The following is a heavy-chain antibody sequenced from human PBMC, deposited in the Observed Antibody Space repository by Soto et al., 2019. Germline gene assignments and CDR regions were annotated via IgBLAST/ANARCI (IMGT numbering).Heavy chain of an antibody. D-gene: IGHD2-15*01. CDR1: GYTFINYG. V-gene: IGHV1-18*01. CDR2: ISVYNGNT. J-gene: IGHJ4*02. Sequence: ASVKVSCKASGYTFINYGVTWVRQAPGQGLEWMGWISVYNGNTNYAQKFQGRVIMTTDTSTSTAYMELRSLRSDDTAMYYCARDRYCSGTSCDDSWGQGTLVTVSS. CDR3: ARDRYCSGTSCDDS.